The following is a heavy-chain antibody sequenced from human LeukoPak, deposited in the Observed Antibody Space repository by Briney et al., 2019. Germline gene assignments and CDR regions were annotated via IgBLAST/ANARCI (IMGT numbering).Heavy chain of an antibody. J-gene: IGHJ4*02. CDR1: GGTFSSYA. Sequence: GASVKVSCKASGGTFSSYAISWVRQAPGQGLEWMGGIIPIFGTANYAQKFQGRVTITADESTSTAYMELSSLRSEDTAMYYCARHRSPYYYDSSGYYYHYWGQGTLVTVSS. V-gene: IGHV1-69*01. CDR3: ARHRSPYYYDSSGYYYHY. CDR2: IIPIFGTA. D-gene: IGHD3-22*01.